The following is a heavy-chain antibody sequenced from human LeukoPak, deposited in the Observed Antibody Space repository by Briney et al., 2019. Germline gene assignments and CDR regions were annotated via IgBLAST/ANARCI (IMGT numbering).Heavy chain of an antibody. CDR3: ARLSSFAFDI. Sequence: PGGSLRLSCAASGLTCSTNVMSWVRQAPGKGLEWLSLILHNGDSTYYADSVKGRFTISRDNSKNTLYLQMNSLRAEDTAVYYCARLSSFAFDIWGQGTMVTVSS. D-gene: IGHD3-16*02. J-gene: IGHJ3*02. CDR2: ILHNGDST. V-gene: IGHV3-23*01. CDR1: GLTCSTNV.